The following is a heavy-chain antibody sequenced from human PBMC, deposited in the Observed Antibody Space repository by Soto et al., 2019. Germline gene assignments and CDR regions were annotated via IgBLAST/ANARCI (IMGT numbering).Heavy chain of an antibody. V-gene: IGHV4-59*08. CDR1: GGSINNYY. Sequence: QVQLQESGPGLVKPSETLSLTCTVSGGSINNYYWSWIRQPPGKGLEWIGYIYYSGSTNYNPSLKSRVTISVDTSKNQFSLKLSSVTAADTAVYYCASSLTYSGSWGGAFDIWGQGTMVTVSS. J-gene: IGHJ3*02. CDR2: IYYSGST. D-gene: IGHD1-26*01. CDR3: ASSLTYSGSWGGAFDI.